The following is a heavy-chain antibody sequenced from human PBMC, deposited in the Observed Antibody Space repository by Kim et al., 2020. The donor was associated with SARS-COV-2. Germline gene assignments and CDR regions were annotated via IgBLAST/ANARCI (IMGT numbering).Heavy chain of an antibody. J-gene: IGHJ4*02. V-gene: IGHV3-23*01. CDR3: AKGNMVRGVITY. Sequence: YADSVKGRFTISRDNSKNTLYLQMNSLRAEDTAVYYCAKGNMVRGVITYWGQGTLVTVSS. D-gene: IGHD3-10*01.